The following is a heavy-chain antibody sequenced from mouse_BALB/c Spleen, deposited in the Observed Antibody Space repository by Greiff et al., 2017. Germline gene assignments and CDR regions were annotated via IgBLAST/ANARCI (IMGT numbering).Heavy chain of an antibody. V-gene: IGHV3-8*02. CDR2: ISYSGST. Sequence: EVKVVESGPSLVKPSQTLSLTCSVTGDSITSGYWNWIRKFPGNKLEYMGYISYSGSTYYNPSLKSRISITRDTSKNQYYLQLNSVTTEDTATYYCARYPLYGSSYYWYFDVWGAGTTLTVSS. CDR1: GDSITSGY. D-gene: IGHD1-1*01. J-gene: IGHJ1*01. CDR3: ARYPLYGSSYYWYFDV.